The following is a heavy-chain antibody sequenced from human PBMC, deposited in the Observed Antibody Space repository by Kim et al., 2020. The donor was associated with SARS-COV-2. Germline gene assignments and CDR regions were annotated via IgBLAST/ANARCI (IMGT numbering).Heavy chain of an antibody. Sequence: STHYNPSLKSRVTISVDTSKNQFSLKLSSVTAADTAVYYCARAHSSSWTNWGQGTLVTVSS. V-gene: IGHV4-34*01. CDR3: ARAHSSSWTN. D-gene: IGHD6-13*01. J-gene: IGHJ4*02. CDR2: ST.